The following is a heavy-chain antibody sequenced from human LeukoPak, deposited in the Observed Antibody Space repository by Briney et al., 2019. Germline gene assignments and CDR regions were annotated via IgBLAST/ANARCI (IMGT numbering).Heavy chain of an antibody. CDR2: IVVGSGNT. Sequence: SVKVSCKASGFTFTSSAMQWVRQARGQRLEWIGWIVVGSGNTNYAQKFQERVTITRDMSTSTAYMELSSLRSEDTAVYYCARNSRVASTSGLNYWGQGTLVTVSS. CDR1: GFTFTSSA. CDR3: ARNSRVASTSGLNY. D-gene: IGHD4-23*01. V-gene: IGHV1-58*02. J-gene: IGHJ4*02.